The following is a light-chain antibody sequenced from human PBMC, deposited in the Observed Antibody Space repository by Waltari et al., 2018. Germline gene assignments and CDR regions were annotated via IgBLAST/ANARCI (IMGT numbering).Light chain of an antibody. V-gene: IGKV3-20*01. Sequence: EIVLTQSPGTLSLSPGERATLSCRASQSVSRALAWYQQKPCQAPRLLIYAASTRATGVPDRFSGSGSGTDFSLTISMLDPEDFAVYYCQHYVNLPVTFGQGTKVEI. CDR1: QSVSRA. J-gene: IGKJ1*01. CDR3: QHYVNLPVT. CDR2: AAS.